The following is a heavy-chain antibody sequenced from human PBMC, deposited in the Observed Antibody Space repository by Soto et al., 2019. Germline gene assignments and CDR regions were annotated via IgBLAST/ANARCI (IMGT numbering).Heavy chain of an antibody. V-gene: IGHV3-30-3*01. CDR3: ARDINRHLYGMDV. CDR1: GFTFSSYA. J-gene: IGHJ6*02. CDR2: ISYDGGNK. Sequence: GGSLRLSCAASGFTFSSYAMHWVRQAPGKGLEWVAVISYDGGNKYYADSVKGRFTISRDNSKNTLYLQMNSLRAEDTAVYYCARDINRHLYGMDVWGQGTTLTVSS. D-gene: IGHD1-20*01.